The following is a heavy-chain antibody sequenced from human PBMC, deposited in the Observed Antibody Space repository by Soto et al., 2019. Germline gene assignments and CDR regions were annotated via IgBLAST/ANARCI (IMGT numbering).Heavy chain of an antibody. CDR3: ARDRSYYYDSSGYVWN. CDR1: GFTFNNYN. D-gene: IGHD3-22*01. J-gene: IGHJ4*02. V-gene: IGHV3-48*02. Sequence: GGSLRLSCAASGFTFNNYNMNWVRQAPGKGLEWVSFISSSSSTIYYADSVKGRFTISRDNAKNSLYLQMNSLRDEDTAVYYCARDRSYYYDSSGYVWNWGQGTLVTVSS. CDR2: ISSSSSTI.